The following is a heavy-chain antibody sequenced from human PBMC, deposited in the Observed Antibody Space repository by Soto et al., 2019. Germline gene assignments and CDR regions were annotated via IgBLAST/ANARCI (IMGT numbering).Heavy chain of an antibody. D-gene: IGHD3-16*01. CDR2: TSYDGSDK. Sequence: QVQLVESGGGVVQPGTSLRVSCVGSGFTFRSYVMHWVRQAPGKGLEWVALTSYDGSDKYYDDSVRGRFTISRDKSRNTVDLQMDSLRLEGTALYYCARWGTTGGLDVWGQGTVVSVSS. J-gene: IGHJ1*01. V-gene: IGHV3-30*05. CDR1: GFTFRSYV. CDR3: ARWGTTGGLDV.